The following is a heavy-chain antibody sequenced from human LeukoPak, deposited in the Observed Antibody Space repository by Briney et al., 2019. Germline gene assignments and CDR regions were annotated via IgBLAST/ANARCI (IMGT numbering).Heavy chain of an antibody. D-gene: IGHD3-3*01. Sequence: AASVTVSCTASGYTFTGYYMHWVRQAPGQGLEWMGWINPNSGGTNYAQKFQGRVTMTRDTSISTAYMELSRLRSDDTAVYYCARDHKVFGVVILFDYWGQGTLVTVSS. V-gene: IGHV1-2*02. J-gene: IGHJ4*02. CDR1: GYTFTGYY. CDR3: ARDHKVFGVVILFDY. CDR2: INPNSGGT.